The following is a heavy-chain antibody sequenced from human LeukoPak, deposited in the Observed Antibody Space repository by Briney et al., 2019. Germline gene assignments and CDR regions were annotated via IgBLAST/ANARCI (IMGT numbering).Heavy chain of an antibody. Sequence: PSETLSLTCAVYGGSFSGYYLSWIRQPPGKGLEWIGEINHSGSTNYNPSLKSRVTISVDTSKNQFSLKLSSVTAADTAVYYRARDCDWFDPWGQGTLVTASS. D-gene: IGHD2-21*01. CDR2: INHSGST. V-gene: IGHV4-34*01. CDR1: GGSFSGYY. J-gene: IGHJ5*02. CDR3: ARDCDWFDP.